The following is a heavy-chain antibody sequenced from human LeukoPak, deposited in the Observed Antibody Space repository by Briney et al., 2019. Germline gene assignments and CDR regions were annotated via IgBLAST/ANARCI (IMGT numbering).Heavy chain of an antibody. Sequence: GGSLRLSCAASGFTFSDAWMSWVRQAPGKGLEWMGRIKRKTDGGTTDYAAPVKGRLTISRDDSKNTLYLQMNSLRIEDTAVYYCTGSGWATNDFWGQGTLVTVSS. CDR1: GFTFSDAW. CDR3: TGSGWATNDF. D-gene: IGHD6-25*01. CDR2: IKRKTDGGTT. V-gene: IGHV3-15*01. J-gene: IGHJ4*02.